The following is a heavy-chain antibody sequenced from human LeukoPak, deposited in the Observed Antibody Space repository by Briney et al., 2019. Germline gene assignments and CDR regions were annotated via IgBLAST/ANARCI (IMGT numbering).Heavy chain of an antibody. Sequence: SETLSLTCAVYVGSFSGYYWSWIRQPPGKGLEWIWEINHSGSTNYNSSLKSRVTISVDTSKNQFSLKLSSVTAADTAVYYCARGYYGSGSHCCHMDVWGKGTTITVS. V-gene: IGHV4-34*01. CDR2: INHSGST. D-gene: IGHD3-10*01. CDR1: VGSFSGYY. CDR3: ARGYYGSGSHCCHMDV. J-gene: IGHJ6*03.